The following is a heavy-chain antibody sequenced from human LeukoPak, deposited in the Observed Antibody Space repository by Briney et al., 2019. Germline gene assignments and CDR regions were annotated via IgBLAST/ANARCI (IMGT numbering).Heavy chain of an antibody. Sequence: GGSLSLSCEASGFAFNSYTITWVRSAPGKGLESVSSITSRSSHIYIADSVKGRFTISRDNAKNSLFLQMSSLRVEDTAVYYCARVAQGATTENYFYYYMDVWGKGTTVTVSS. CDR3: ARVAQGATTENYFYYYMDV. J-gene: IGHJ6*03. CDR2: ITSRSSHI. CDR1: GFAFNSYT. V-gene: IGHV3-21*01. D-gene: IGHD4-11*01.